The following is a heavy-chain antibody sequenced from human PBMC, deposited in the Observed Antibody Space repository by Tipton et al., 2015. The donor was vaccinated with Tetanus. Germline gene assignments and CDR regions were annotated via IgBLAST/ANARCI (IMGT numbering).Heavy chain of an antibody. CDR1: GFIVSSHY. V-gene: IGHV3-53*01. Sequence: SLRLSCVASGFIVSSHYMSWVRQAPGKGLEWVSVMYSGGDTYYVDSVKGRFSISRDNAKNTLYLQMNSLRVEDTAVYYCVRDGGSSGWLAYWGQRTLVTVSS. CDR3: VRDGGSSGWLAY. CDR2: MYSGGDT. J-gene: IGHJ4*02. D-gene: IGHD6-19*01.